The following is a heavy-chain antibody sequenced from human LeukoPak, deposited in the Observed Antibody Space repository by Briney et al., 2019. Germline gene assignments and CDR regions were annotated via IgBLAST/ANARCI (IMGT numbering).Heavy chain of an antibody. CDR3: ARDSPGHYDSSGSFDY. V-gene: IGHV3-11*04. Sequence: GGSLRLSCAASGFTFRDYYMSWIRQAPGKGLEWVSYISSSYTIYYADSVKGRFTISRDNAKNSLYLQMNSLRAEDTAVYYCARDSPGHYDSSGSFDYWGQGTLVTVSS. D-gene: IGHD3-22*01. CDR2: ISSSYTI. CDR1: GFTFRDYY. J-gene: IGHJ4*02.